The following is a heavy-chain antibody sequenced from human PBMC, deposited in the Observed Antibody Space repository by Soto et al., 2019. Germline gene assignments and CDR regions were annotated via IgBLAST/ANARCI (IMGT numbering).Heavy chain of an antibody. Sequence: GESLKISCKGSGYSFTSYWIGWVRQMPGKGLEWMGIIYPGDSDTRYSPSFQGQVTISADKSISTAYLQWSSLKASDTAMYYCARISSIADRPGAFDYWGQGTLATVSS. CDR2: IYPGDSDT. J-gene: IGHJ4*02. CDR1: GYSFTSYW. D-gene: IGHD6-6*01. V-gene: IGHV5-51*01. CDR3: ARISSIADRPGAFDY.